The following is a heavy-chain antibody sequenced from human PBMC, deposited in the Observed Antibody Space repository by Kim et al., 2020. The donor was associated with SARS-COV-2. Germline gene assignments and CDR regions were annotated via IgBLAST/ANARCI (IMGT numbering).Heavy chain of an antibody. CDR3: ARDQNRYSSDTLYYYYYGMDV. CDR2: IIPIFGTA. V-gene: IGHV1-69*13. CDR1: GGTFSSYA. J-gene: IGHJ6*02. Sequence: SVKVSCKASGGTFSSYAISWVRQAPGQGLEWMGGIIPIFGTANYAQKFQGRVTITADESTSTAYMELSSLRSEDTAVYYCARDQNRYSSDTLYYYYYGMDVWGQGTTVTVSS. D-gene: IGHD6-25*01.